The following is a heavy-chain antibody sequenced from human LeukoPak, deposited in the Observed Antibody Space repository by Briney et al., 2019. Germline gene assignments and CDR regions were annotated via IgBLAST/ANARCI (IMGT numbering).Heavy chain of an antibody. CDR3: AKADNWGSGYYFDY. CDR1: GFTFSSYA. V-gene: IGHV3-23*01. J-gene: IGHJ4*02. Sequence: PGGSLRLSCAASGFTFSSYAMGWVRQAPGKGLEWVSSILVGGSTYYADSVKGRFTISRDDSKHTLYLQMNSLRVDDTTLYYCAKADNWGSGYYFDYWGQGTLVTVSS. CDR2: ILVGGST. D-gene: IGHD7-27*01.